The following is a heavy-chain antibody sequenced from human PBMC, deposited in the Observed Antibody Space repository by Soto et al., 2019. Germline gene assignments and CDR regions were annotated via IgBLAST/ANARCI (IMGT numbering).Heavy chain of an antibody. D-gene: IGHD2-15*01. CDR3: TTGEGHCSNDSCYFTYNYYGMDV. CDR2: IYPGDSDT. J-gene: IGHJ6*02. Sequence: GESLKISCKGSGYSFSTYWISWVRQMPWRGLEWMGIIYPGDSDTRYSPSFQGQVTISADKSISTAYLQMNSLKTEDTAVYYCTTGEGHCSNDSCYFTYNYYGMDVWGQGTTVTVSS. V-gene: IGHV5-51*01. CDR1: GYSFSTYW.